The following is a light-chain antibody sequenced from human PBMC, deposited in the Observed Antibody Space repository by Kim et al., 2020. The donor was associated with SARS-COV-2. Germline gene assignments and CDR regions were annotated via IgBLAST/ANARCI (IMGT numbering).Light chain of an antibody. CDR2: AAS. Sequence: ATITCKCSQSVLSSSSNRNYLSWHQQKPGQPPRLLIYAASSRKSGVPDRFGGSVSGTDFTLTISSLQAEDVAVYYCQQYYTTPITFGQGTRLEIK. J-gene: IGKJ5*01. CDR1: QSVLSSSSNRNY. V-gene: IGKV4-1*01. CDR3: QQYYTTPIT.